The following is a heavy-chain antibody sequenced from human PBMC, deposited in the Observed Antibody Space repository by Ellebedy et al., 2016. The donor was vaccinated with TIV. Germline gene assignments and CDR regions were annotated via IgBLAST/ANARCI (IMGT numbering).Heavy chain of an antibody. CDR1: GYSISSGYY. CDR2: IYHSGST. Sequence: MPSETLSLTCTVSGYSISSGYYWGWIRQPPGKGLEWSGSIYHSGSTYYNPSLKSRVTISVNTSKNQLSLKLNSGTAADTAVYYCARRGATVQSGYYFDYWGQGTLVTVSS. CDR3: ARRGATVQSGYYFDY. D-gene: IGHD4-17*01. J-gene: IGHJ4*02. V-gene: IGHV4-38-2*02.